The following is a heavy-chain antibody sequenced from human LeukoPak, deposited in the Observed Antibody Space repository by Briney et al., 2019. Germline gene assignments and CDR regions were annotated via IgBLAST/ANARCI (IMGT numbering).Heavy chain of an antibody. V-gene: IGHV4-61*02. CDR3: ARATSYSSSSPWFDP. CDR1: GGSISSGSYY. Sequence: PSETLSLTCTVSGGSISSGSYYWSWIRQPAGKGLEWIGRIYTSGSTNYNPSLKSRVTISVDTSKNQFSLKLSSVTAADTAVYYCARATSYSSSSPWFDPWGQGTLVTVSS. CDR2: IYTSGST. J-gene: IGHJ5*02. D-gene: IGHD6-6*01.